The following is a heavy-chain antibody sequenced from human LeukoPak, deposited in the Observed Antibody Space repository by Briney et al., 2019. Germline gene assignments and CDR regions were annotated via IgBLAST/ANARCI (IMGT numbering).Heavy chain of an antibody. J-gene: IGHJ4*02. V-gene: IGHV4-4*07. CDR2: IYTSESP. D-gene: IGHD3-10*01. CDR3: ARLGPGGHGEFDY. Sequence: SETLSLTCTVSGGSISSYYWSWIRQPAGKGLEWIGRIYTSESPTYNPSLKSRVTMSLDTSKNQSSLKLSSVTAADTAVYYCARLGPGGHGEFDYWGQGILVTVSS. CDR1: GGSISSYY.